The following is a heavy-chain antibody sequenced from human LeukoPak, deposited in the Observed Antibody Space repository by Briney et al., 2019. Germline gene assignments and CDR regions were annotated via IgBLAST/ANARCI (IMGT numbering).Heavy chain of an antibody. V-gene: IGHV3-48*03. CDR3: ARSDIVVVVAATNNYYYGMDV. CDR1: GFTFSSYE. Sequence: GGTLRLSCAASGFTFSSYEMNWVRQAPGKGLEWVSYISSSGSTIYYADPVKGRFTISRDNAKNSLYLQMNSLRAEDTAVYYCARSDIVVVVAATNNYYYGMDVWGQGTTVTVSS. D-gene: IGHD2-15*01. J-gene: IGHJ6*02. CDR2: ISSSGSTI.